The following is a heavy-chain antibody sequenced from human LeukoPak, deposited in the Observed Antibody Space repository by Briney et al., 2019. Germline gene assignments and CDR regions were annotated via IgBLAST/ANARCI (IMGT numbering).Heavy chain of an antibody. CDR2: INHRGST. Sequence: SETLSLTCAVYGGSFSGYYWSWIRQPPGKGREWIGEINHRGSTNYNPSLKSRVTISVDTSKNQLSLKLSSVTAADTALYYCARARGGSEALYYFDYWGQGTLVTVSS. CDR1: GGSFSGYY. D-gene: IGHD3-10*01. J-gene: IGHJ4*02. V-gene: IGHV4-34*01. CDR3: ARARGGSEALYYFDY.